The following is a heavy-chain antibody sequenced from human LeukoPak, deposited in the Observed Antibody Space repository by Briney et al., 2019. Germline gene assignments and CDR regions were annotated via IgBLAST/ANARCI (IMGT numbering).Heavy chain of an antibody. CDR2: ISSSGSTI. D-gene: IGHD6-19*01. V-gene: IGHV3-48*03. Sequence: GGSLRLSCAASGFTFSSYEMNWVRQAPGKGLEWVSYISSSGSTIYYADSVKGRFTISRDNAKNSLYLQMSSLRAEDTAVYYCAREPRARSGWSFDYWGQGTLVTVSS. CDR1: GFTFSSYE. J-gene: IGHJ4*02. CDR3: AREPRARSGWSFDY.